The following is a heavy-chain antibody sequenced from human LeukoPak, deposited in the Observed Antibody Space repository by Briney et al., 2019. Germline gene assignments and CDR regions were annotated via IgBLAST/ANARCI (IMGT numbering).Heavy chain of an antibody. CDR2: MNPNSGNT. D-gene: IGHD6-19*01. J-gene: IGHJ4*02. Sequence: ASVKVSCKASGYTFTGYYMHWVRQATGQGLEWMGWMNPNSGNTGYAQKFQGRVTMTRNTSISTAYMELSSLRSEDTAVYYCARGGDSSGWEVDYWGQGTLVTVSS. V-gene: IGHV1-8*02. CDR1: GYTFTGYY. CDR3: ARGGDSSGWEVDY.